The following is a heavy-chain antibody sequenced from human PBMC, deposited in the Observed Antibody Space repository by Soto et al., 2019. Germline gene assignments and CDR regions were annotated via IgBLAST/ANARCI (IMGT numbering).Heavy chain of an antibody. V-gene: IGHV3-15*01. D-gene: IGHD4-4*01. CDR2: IKSKTDGGTT. CDR3: TTDPHSNYAGDAFDI. J-gene: IGHJ3*02. Sequence: EVQLVESGGGLVKPGGSLRLSCAASGFTFSNAWMSWVRQAPGKGLEWVGRIKSKTDGGTTDYAAPVKGRFTISRDDSKNTLYLQMNSLKTEDTDVYYCTTDPHSNYAGDAFDIWGQGTMVTVSS. CDR1: GFTFSNAW.